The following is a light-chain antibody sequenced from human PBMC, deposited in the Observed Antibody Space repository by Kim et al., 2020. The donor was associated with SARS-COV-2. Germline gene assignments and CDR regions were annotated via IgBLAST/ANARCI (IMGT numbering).Light chain of an antibody. CDR3: QQSYTLPRT. Sequence: ASVGDRVTISCRASQSIDNYLNWYQQKPGIPPSLLIYAASTLQSGVPSRFSGRGSGTDFTLTISSLQPEDFATYFCQQSYTLPRTFGQGTKVDLK. V-gene: IGKV1-39*01. CDR1: QSIDNY. CDR2: AAS. J-gene: IGKJ1*01.